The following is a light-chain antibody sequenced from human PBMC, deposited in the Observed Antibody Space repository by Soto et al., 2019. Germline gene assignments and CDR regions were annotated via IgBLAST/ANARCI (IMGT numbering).Light chain of an antibody. CDR3: QLYNSNSRT. Sequence: DIQMTQSPSTLSASVGDRVTITCRASQNVNSWVAWYQQKPGKAPKFLIYDASNLESGVPSRFSGRGSGTEFTLTISSLQPDDFATYYCQLYNSNSRTFGQGTRV. CDR1: QNVNSW. V-gene: IGKV1-5*01. J-gene: IGKJ1*01. CDR2: DAS.